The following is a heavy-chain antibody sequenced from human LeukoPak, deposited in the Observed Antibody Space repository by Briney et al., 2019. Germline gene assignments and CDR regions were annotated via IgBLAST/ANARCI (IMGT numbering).Heavy chain of an antibody. CDR2: INHSGST. D-gene: IGHD2-15*01. Sequence: SETLSLTCAVYGGSFSGYYWSWIRQPPGKGLEWIGEINHSGSTNYNPSLKSRVTISVDRSKNQFSLKLSSVTAADTAVYYCARIVVVAATAVRWFDPWGQGTLVTVSS. V-gene: IGHV4-34*01. CDR3: ARIVVVAATAVRWFDP. J-gene: IGHJ5*02. CDR1: GGSFSGYY.